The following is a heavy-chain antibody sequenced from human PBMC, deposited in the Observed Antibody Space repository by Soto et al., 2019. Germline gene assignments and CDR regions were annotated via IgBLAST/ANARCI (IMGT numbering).Heavy chain of an antibody. Sequence: GGSLRLSCAASGFTFSGFGMHWVRQAPGKGLEWVAIIWYDGRDKHYADSVKGRFTISRDNSKNTLYLQMNSLRAEDTAVYHCAFGNLSYYFDYWGQGTPVTVSS. CDR1: GFTFSGFG. CDR2: IWYDGRDK. V-gene: IGHV3-33*01. CDR3: AFGNLSYYFDY. J-gene: IGHJ4*02. D-gene: IGHD3-16*01.